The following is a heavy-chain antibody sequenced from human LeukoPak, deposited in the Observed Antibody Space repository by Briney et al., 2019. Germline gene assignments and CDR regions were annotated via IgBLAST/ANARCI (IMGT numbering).Heavy chain of an antibody. CDR2: IYYTGNT. J-gene: IGHJ5*02. V-gene: IGHV4-59*08. D-gene: IGHD6-13*01. Sequence: PSETLSLTCTVSGASISNYYWSWIRQPPGKGLEWIAYIYYTGNTNYNPSLKSRVTISVDTSKNLFSLKLSSVTAADTAVYYCARLVAAGRKPFDPWGQGTLVTVSS. CDR1: GASISNYY. CDR3: ARLVAAGRKPFDP.